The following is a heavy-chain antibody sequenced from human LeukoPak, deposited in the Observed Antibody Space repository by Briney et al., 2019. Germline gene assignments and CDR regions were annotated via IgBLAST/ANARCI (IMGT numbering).Heavy chain of an antibody. J-gene: IGHJ4*02. CDR1: GFTFSSYA. D-gene: IGHD3-22*01. CDR3: AKVAATGYYYDSSGYIDY. CDR2: VSGGGGTT. V-gene: IGHV3-23*01. Sequence: GGSLRLSCAASGFTFSSYAMSWVRQAPGKGLEWVSTVSGGGGTTYYADSVKGRFTLSRDNSKNTLYLQMNSLRAEDTAVYYCAKVAATGYYYDSSGYIDYWGQGTLVTVSS.